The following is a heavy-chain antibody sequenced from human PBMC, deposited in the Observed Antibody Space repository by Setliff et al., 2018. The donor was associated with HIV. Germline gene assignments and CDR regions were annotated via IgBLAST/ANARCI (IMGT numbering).Heavy chain of an antibody. Sequence: GGSLRLSCAASGFIFNNYAMHWVRQASGKGLEWVAIISYDGGIKNYADSVKGRFTIARDNSKNTLYLQMNSLRPEDTAVYYCAREPTYYYDNSVQSYYFDFWGQGTLVTVSA. D-gene: IGHD3-22*01. V-gene: IGHV3-30*04. CDR3: AREPTYYYDNSVQSYYFDF. CDR2: ISYDGGIK. J-gene: IGHJ4*02. CDR1: GFIFNNYA.